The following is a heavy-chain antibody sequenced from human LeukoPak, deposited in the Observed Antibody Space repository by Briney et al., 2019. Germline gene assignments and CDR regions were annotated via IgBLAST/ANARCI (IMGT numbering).Heavy chain of an antibody. CDR1: GYTFTGYY. V-gene: IGHV1-2*02. CDR3: ARGGSSSWLYYFDY. D-gene: IGHD6-13*01. CDR2: INPNSGGT. J-gene: IGHJ4*02. Sequence: ASVKVSCKASGYTFTGYYMHWVRQAPGQGLEWMGWINPNSGGTNYAQEFQGRVTMTRDTSISTAYMELSRLRSDDTAVYYCARGGSSSWLYYFDYWGQGTLVTVSS.